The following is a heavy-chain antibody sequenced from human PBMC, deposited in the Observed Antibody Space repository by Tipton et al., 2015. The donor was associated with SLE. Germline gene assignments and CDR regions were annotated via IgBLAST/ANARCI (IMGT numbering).Heavy chain of an antibody. CDR2: IYYSWST. CDR3: ARHSYHFDY. V-gene: IGHV4-39*01. Sequence: TLSLTCTVSGGSISSSSYYWGWIRQPPGKGLEWIGSIYYSWSTYYNPSLKSRVTISVETSKNQFSLKLSSVTAADTAVYYCARHSYHFDYWGQGTLVTVSS. J-gene: IGHJ4*02. CDR1: GGSISSSSYY.